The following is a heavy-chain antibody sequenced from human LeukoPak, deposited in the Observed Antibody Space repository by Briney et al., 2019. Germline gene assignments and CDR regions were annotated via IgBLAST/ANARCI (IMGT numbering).Heavy chain of an antibody. J-gene: IGHJ1*01. CDR2: ISGSGGST. D-gene: IGHD6-13*01. CDR3: ANSIGSAGLTFQH. V-gene: IGHV3-23*01. CDR1: GFTFSSYG. Sequence: GGSLRLSCAASGFTFSSYGMSWVRQAPGKGLEWVSAISGSGGSTYYADSVKGRFTISRDNSKNTLYLQMNSLRAEDTAVYYFANSIGSAGLTFQHWGQGTLVPVS.